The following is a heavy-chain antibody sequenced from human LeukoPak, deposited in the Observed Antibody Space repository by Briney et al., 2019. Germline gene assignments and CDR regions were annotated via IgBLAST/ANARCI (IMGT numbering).Heavy chain of an antibody. Sequence: SVKVSCKASGGTFSSYAISWVRQAPGQGLEWMGGIIPIFGTANYAQKFQGRVTITTDESTSTAYMELSSLRSEDTAVYYCARGGDIVVVPAAAYYFDYWGQGTLVTVSS. CDR1: GGTFSSYA. J-gene: IGHJ4*02. V-gene: IGHV1-69*05. D-gene: IGHD2-2*01. CDR2: IIPIFGTA. CDR3: ARGGDIVVVPAAAYYFDY.